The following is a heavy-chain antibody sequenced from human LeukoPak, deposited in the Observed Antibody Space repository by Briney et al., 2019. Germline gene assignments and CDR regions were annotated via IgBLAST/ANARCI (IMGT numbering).Heavy chain of an antibody. V-gene: IGHV3-43*02. D-gene: IGHD1-26*01. CDR3: AKGMGGSGRNWASNWFDP. CDR2: ISADGGSS. CDR1: GFTFGDYP. Sequence: GGSLRLSCAASGFTFGDYPMHWIRQTPGQGLEWVSLISADGGSSFQADSVRGRFTISRDNSKNSLYLQMNSLRSEDTALYYCAKGMGGSGRNWASNWFDPWGQETLVTVSS. J-gene: IGHJ5*02.